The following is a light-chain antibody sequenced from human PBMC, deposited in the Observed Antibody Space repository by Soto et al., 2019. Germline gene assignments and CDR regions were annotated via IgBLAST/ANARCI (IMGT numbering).Light chain of an antibody. J-gene: IGKJ1*01. Sequence: DIQMTQSPSTLSASVGDRVTITCRASQSISSWLAWYQQKPGKAPKLLIYDASSLESGVPSRFSGSGSGTEFTLTISSLQPDDFEPYYCQQYNSYSGTFGQGTKVEIK. V-gene: IGKV1-5*01. CDR3: QQYNSYSGT. CDR2: DAS. CDR1: QSISSW.